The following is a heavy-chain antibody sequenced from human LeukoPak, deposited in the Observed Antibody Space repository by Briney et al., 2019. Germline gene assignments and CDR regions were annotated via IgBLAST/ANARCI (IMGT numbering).Heavy chain of an antibody. V-gene: IGHV3-30*02. CDR3: ADPGAGY. D-gene: IGHD4-17*01. J-gene: IGHJ4*02. CDR2: VRYDESTK. Sequence: GGSLRLSCAASGFTFSNYGMHWVRQAPGKGLEWVAFVRYDESTKFYADSVKGRFTISRDNSKNTLYLQMNSLRAEDTAVYYCADPGAGYWGQGTLVTVSS. CDR1: GFTFSNYG.